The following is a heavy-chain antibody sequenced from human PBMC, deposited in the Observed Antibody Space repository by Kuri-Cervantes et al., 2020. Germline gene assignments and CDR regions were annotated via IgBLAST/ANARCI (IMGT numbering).Heavy chain of an antibody. CDR1: GGSFSGYC. J-gene: IGHJ6*03. D-gene: IGHD3-3*01. CDR3: ARVRRPRVLRPYYMDV. Sequence: SETLSLTCAVYGGSFSGYCWSWIRQPPGKGLEWIGEINHSGSTNYNPSLKSRVTISVDTSKNQFSLKLSSVTAADTAVYYCARVRRPRVLRPYYMDVWGKGTTVTVSS. V-gene: IGHV4-34*01. CDR2: INHSGST.